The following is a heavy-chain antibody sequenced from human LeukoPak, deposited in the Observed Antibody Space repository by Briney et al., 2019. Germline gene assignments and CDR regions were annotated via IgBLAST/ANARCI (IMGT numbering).Heavy chain of an antibody. CDR2: ISSSGSTI. D-gene: IGHD6-13*01. Sequence: GGSLRLSCAASGFTFSSYEMNWVRQAPGKGLEWVSYISSSGSTIYYADSVKGRFTISRDNAKNSLYLQMNSLRAEDTAVYYCASSAAGIYSYWGQGTLVTVPS. V-gene: IGHV3-48*03. CDR3: ASSAAGIYSY. CDR1: GFTFSSYE. J-gene: IGHJ4*02.